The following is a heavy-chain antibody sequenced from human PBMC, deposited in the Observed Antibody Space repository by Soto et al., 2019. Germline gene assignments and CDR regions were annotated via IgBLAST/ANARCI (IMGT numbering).Heavy chain of an antibody. J-gene: IGHJ6*02. CDR2: INHSGST. CDR1: GGSFSGYY. Sequence: QVQLQQWGAGLLKPSETLSLTCAVYGGSFSGYYWSWIRQPPGKGLEWIGEINHSGSTNYNPSLKSRVTISVDTSKNQFSLKLSSVTAADTAVYYCARGRITMVRGAAYYYYGMDVWGQGTTVTVSS. CDR3: ARGRITMVRGAAYYYYGMDV. D-gene: IGHD3-10*01. V-gene: IGHV4-34*01.